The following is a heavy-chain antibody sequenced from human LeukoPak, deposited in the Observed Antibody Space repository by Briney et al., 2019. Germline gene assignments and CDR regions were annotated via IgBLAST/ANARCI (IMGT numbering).Heavy chain of an antibody. J-gene: IGHJ4*02. Sequence: GGSLRLSCAASGFTFSSYAMSWVRQAPGKGLEWVSAISGSGGSTYYADSVKGRFTIPRDNSKNTLYLQMNSLRAEDTAVYYCAKDLRIAAAGTGFDYWGQGTLVTDSS. CDR1: GFTFSSYA. V-gene: IGHV3-23*01. D-gene: IGHD6-13*01. CDR2: ISGSGGST. CDR3: AKDLRIAAAGTGFDY.